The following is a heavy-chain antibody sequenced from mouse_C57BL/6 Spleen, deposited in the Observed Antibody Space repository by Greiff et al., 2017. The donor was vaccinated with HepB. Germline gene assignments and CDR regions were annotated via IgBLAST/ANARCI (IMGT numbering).Heavy chain of an antibody. Sequence: DVKLVESGGGLVKPGGSLKLSCAASGFTFSDYGMHWVRQAPEKGLEWVAYISSGSSTIYYADTVKGRFTISRDNAKTTLFLQMTSLRSEDTAMYYCASYPFDYWGQGTTLTVSS. CDR3: ASYPFDY. CDR2: ISSGSSTI. V-gene: IGHV5-17*01. CDR1: GFTFSDYG. J-gene: IGHJ2*01.